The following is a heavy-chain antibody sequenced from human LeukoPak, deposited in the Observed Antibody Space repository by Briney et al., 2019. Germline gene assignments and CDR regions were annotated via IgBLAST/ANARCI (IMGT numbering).Heavy chain of an antibody. J-gene: IGHJ4*02. D-gene: IGHD6-13*01. CDR3: ARGHSSSWVKKRHYFDY. CDR1: GGSISSSNW. Sequence: PSETLSLACAVSGGSISSSNWWSWVRQPPGKGLEWIGEIYHSGSTNYNPSLKSRVTISVDKSKNQFSLKLSSVTAADTAVYYCARGHSSSWVKKRHYFDYWGQGTLVTVSS. CDR2: IYHSGST. V-gene: IGHV4-4*02.